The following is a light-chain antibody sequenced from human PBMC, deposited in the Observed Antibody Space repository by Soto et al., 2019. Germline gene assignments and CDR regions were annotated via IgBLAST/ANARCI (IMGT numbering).Light chain of an antibody. V-gene: IGLV4-60*02. CDR1: SGHSSYI. J-gene: IGLJ2*01. Sequence: QPVLTQSSSASASLGSSVKLTCTLSSGHSSYIIAWHQQQPGKAPRYLMKIDGSGSYNKGSGVPDRFSGSSSGPDRYLTISNLQFVDEADYYCETWDSNTRVFGGGTKLTVL. CDR3: ETWDSNTRV. CDR2: IDGSGSY.